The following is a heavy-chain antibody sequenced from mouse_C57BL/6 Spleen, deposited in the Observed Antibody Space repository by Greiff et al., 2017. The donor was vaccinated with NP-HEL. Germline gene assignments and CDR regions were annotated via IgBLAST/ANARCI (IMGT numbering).Heavy chain of an antibody. V-gene: IGHV1-76*01. J-gene: IGHJ4*01. CDR1: GYTFTDYY. CDR2: IYPGSGNT. D-gene: IGHD1-1*01. Sequence: VKLQQSGAELVRPGASVKLSCKASGYTFTDYYINWVKQRPGQGLEWIARIYPGSGNTYYNEKFKGKATLTAEKSSSTAYMQLSSLTSEDSAVYFCATPRLYYGSSYGAMDYWGQGTSVTVSS. CDR3: ATPRLYYGSSYGAMDY.